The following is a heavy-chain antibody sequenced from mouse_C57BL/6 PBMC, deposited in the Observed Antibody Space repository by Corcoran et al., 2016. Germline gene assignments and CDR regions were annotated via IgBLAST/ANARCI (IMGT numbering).Heavy chain of an antibody. D-gene: IGHD1-1*01. V-gene: IGHV1-18*01. CDR1: GYTFTDYN. CDR3: ARRTTVVRWYFDV. Sequence: EVQLQQSGPELVKPGASVKIPCKASGYTFTDYNMDWVKQSHGKSLEWIGDINPNNGGTIYNQKFKGKATLTVDKSSSTAYMELRSLTSEDTAVYYCARRTTVVRWYFDVWGTGTTVTVSS. J-gene: IGHJ1*03. CDR2: INPNNGGT.